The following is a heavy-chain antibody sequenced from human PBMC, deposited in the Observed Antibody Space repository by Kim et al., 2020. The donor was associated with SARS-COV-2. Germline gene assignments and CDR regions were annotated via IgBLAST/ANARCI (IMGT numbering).Heavy chain of an antibody. D-gene: IGHD6-19*01. J-gene: IGHJ3*02. CDR3: ARVGDLYSSGTEACDI. Sequence: GGSLRLSCAASGFTFSTYWMTWVRQAPGKGLEWVANIKQDGNQKYYVDSVKGRFTISRDNAKNSLYLQMNSLRAEDTAVYYCARVGDLYSSGTEACDIWG. CDR1: GFTFSTYW. CDR2: IKQDGNQK. V-gene: IGHV3-7*01.